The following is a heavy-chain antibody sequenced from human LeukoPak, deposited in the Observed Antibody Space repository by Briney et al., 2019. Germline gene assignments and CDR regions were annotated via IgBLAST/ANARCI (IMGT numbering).Heavy chain of an antibody. CDR2: ISYDGSNI. V-gene: IGHV3-30-3*01. D-gene: IGHD6-13*01. J-gene: IGHJ4*02. CDR1: GFTFSHYA. CDR3: ARDRAAAPWGYFDY. Sequence: GRSLRLSCEASGFTFSHYAMHWVRQSPGKGLEWVALISYDGSNIQYADPVKGRFTISRDNSKNTLYLQMNTLRTEDTALYYCARDRAAAPWGYFDYWGQRTLVTVSS.